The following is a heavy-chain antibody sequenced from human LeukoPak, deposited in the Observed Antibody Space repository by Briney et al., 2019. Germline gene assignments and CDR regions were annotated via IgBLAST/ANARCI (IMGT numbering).Heavy chain of an antibody. CDR2: INPNSGGT. D-gene: IGHD5-12*01. J-gene: IGHJ4*02. CDR1: GYTFTGYY. V-gene: IGHV1-2*02. CDR3: ARDLGGYDLYYFDY. Sequence: ASVKVSCKASGYTFTGYYMHWVRQAPGQGLEWMGWINPNSGGTNYAQKFQGRVTMTRDTSIGTAYMELSRLRSDDTAVYYCARDLGGYDLYYFDYWGQGTLVTVSS.